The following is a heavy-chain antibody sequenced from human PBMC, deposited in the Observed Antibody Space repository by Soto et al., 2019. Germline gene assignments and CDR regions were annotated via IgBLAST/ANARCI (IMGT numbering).Heavy chain of an antibody. J-gene: IGHJ5*02. Sequence: QVQLLQWGAGLLKPSETLSLTCAVYGGSFSGYYWRWIRQPPGKGLEWIGEINHSGSTNYNASLKSRVTISVDTSKNQFSLKLSSVTAADTALYYCGRGLGECSGGGCYLQVVWFDPWCQRGLVTVSS. CDR3: GRGLGECSGGGCYLQVVWFDP. D-gene: IGHD2-15*01. V-gene: IGHV4-34*01. CDR1: GGSFSGYY. CDR2: INHSGST.